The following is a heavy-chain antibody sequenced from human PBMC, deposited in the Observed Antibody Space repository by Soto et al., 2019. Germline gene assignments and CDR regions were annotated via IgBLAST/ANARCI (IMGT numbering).Heavy chain of an antibody. J-gene: IGHJ3*02. CDR3: AIGAAKRIILVVYDALEI. CDR2: IIPVFGTA. D-gene: IGHD2-8*02. V-gene: IGHV1-69*05. CDR1: GATLDTFINFG. Sequence: QVQLVQSGAEVKKPGSSVKVSCKASGATLDTFINFGITWVRRAPGQGLEWMGGIIPVFGTAHYAQKFQGRITISSDESTRTAYMELSSLRSEDTAVYYCAIGAAKRIILVVYDALEIWGQGTMVTVSS.